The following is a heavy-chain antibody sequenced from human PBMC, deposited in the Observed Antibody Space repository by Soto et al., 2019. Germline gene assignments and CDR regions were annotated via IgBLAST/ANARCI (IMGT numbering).Heavy chain of an antibody. CDR1: GDSVSSNSAA. D-gene: IGHD6-19*01. CDR3: ARTTGYSSGQVTRKFYYYYCGMDV. Sequence: SQTLSLTCAISGDSVSSNSAAWNWIRQSPSRGLEWLGRTYYRSKWYNDYAVSVKSRITINPDTSKNQFSLQLNSVTPEDTAVYYCARTTGYSSGQVTRKFYYYYCGMDVWGQGTTVT. CDR2: TYYRSKWYN. J-gene: IGHJ6*02. V-gene: IGHV6-1*01.